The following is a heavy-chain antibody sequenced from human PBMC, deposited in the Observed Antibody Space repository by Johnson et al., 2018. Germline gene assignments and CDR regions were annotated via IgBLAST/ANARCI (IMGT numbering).Heavy chain of an antibody. CDR3: AKELRYCSGSSGVVNYYYMDV. D-gene: IGHD2-15*01. V-gene: IGHV3-30*18. CDR1: GFSFSTYG. J-gene: IGHJ6*03. Sequence: VQLVESGGGVVQPGRSLRLSCAASGFSFSTYGIHWVRQAPGKGLEWVAVISYDGSNKYYADSVKGRFTISRDNSKNTLYLQMNSLSAEDTAVYYCAKELRYCSGSSGVVNYYYMDVWGKGTTVTVSS. CDR2: ISYDGSNK.